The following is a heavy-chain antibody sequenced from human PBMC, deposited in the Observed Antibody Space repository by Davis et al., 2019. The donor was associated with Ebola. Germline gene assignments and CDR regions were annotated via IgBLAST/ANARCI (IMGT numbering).Heavy chain of an antibody. V-gene: IGHV3-53*04. Sequence: GESLKISCAASGFTVSSNYMSWVRQAPGKGLEWVSVIYSGGSTYYADSVKGRFTISRHNSKNTLYLQMNSLRAEDTAVYYCARETYYYYYGMDVWGQGTTVTVSS. J-gene: IGHJ6*02. CDR3: ARETYYYYYGMDV. CDR1: GFTVSSNY. CDR2: IYSGGST.